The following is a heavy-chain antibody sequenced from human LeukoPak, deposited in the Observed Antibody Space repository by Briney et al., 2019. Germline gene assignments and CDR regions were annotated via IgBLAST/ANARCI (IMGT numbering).Heavy chain of an antibody. D-gene: IGHD6-25*01. J-gene: IGHJ6*03. V-gene: IGHV3-23*01. Sequence: WGSLRLSCMVSGCRFYSYARGWIRQSPGKGLECVSAINYNGDKTSSADSVRGRSTISRDNFKNTVYLQMSCLRPERPAIYFCVRNAASDFYYYMVVWGGGTTVTVS. CDR1: GCRFYSYA. CDR3: VRNAASDFYYYMVV. CDR2: INYNGDKT.